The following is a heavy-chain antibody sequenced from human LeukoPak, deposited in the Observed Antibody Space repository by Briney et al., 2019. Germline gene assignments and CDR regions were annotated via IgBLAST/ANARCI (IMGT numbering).Heavy chain of an antibody. Sequence: GGSLRLSCAASGFTFSSYGMSWVRQAPGKGLEWVSAISGSGGSTYYADSVKGRFTISRDNSKNTLYLQMNSLRAEDTAVYYCARAGDGYYYYYMDVWGKGTTVTVSS. J-gene: IGHJ6*03. CDR3: ARAGDGYYYYYMDV. V-gene: IGHV3-23*01. D-gene: IGHD7-27*01. CDR1: GFTFSSYG. CDR2: ISGSGGST.